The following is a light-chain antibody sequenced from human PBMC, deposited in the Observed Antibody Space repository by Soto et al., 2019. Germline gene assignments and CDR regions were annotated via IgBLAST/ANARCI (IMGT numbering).Light chain of an antibody. CDR2: AAS. Sequence: ETVLTQSPGTLSLSPGERATLSCRASQIVDDDYLAWYQQKPVQAPRVLIYAASSRAAGIPDRFSGSGSGTDFTPTISRLEPEDFAVYYCQQYRKSPSGLTFGGGTKVEIK. CDR1: QIVDDDY. V-gene: IGKV3-20*01. CDR3: QQYRKSPSGLT. J-gene: IGKJ4*01.